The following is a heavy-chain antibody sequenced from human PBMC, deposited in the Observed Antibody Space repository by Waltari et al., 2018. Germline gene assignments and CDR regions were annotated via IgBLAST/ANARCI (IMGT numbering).Heavy chain of an antibody. V-gene: IGHV3-21*01. J-gene: IGHJ5*02. CDR3: ARSSPQGTPGGIDH. D-gene: IGHD1-26*01. CDR1: GLMFNTYD. Sequence: EVLLMESGGGLVKPGGSLRLSCAVSGLMFNTYDMHWVRQAPGKGTEWVSMITRSASFIDDANSVKGRITVSRDYAEKSLFLQMDSLTVEDTAVYYCARSSPQGTPGGIDHWGQGTLVTVSS. CDR2: ITRSASFI.